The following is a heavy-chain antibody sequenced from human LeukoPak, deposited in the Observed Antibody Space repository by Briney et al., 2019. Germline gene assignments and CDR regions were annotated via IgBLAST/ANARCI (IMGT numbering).Heavy chain of an antibody. Sequence: GASVKVSCKAFGGTFSTYAISWVRQAPGQGLEWMGGIIPIFGTGNYAQKFQGRVTITADVSTRTAFMDLSSLRSEDTAVYYCARDAPSETVMVSAFDIWGQGTMVTVSS. CDR2: IIPIFGTG. J-gene: IGHJ3*02. V-gene: IGHV1-69*13. CDR1: GGTFSTYA. D-gene: IGHD5-18*01. CDR3: ARDAPSETVMVSAFDI.